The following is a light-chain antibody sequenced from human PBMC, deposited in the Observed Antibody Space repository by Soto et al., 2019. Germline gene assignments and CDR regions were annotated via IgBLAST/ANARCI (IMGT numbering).Light chain of an antibody. Sequence: DIQMTQSPSSLSASVGDRVTITCRASQNIRNYLNWYQQRLGKTPNLLVYAASNLRGGVPSRFSGSGSGTDFTLTISSLQPEDFGTYYCQQIHSTSSYTFGQGSRVDVK. J-gene: IGKJ2*01. CDR2: AAS. CDR3: QQIHSTSSYT. CDR1: QNIRNY. V-gene: IGKV1-39*01.